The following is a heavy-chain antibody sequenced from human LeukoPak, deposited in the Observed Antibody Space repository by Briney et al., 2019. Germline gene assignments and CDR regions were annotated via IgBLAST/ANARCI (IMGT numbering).Heavy chain of an antibody. J-gene: IGHJ4*02. Sequence: GESLQISFQGAGYSFTSYWIGWARPMPGKGLVWMGIIYPGDSDTRYSPSFQGQVSISVDKSISTAYLQWSSLKASDTAMYYCARQGPYGDFDYWGQGTLVTVSS. V-gene: IGHV5-51*01. CDR1: GYSFTSYW. CDR3: ARQGPYGDFDY. CDR2: IYPGDSDT. D-gene: IGHD4/OR15-4a*01.